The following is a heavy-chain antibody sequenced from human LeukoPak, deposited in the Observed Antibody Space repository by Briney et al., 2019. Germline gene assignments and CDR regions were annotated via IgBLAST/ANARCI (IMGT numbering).Heavy chain of an antibody. D-gene: IGHD1-26*01. V-gene: IGHV3-66*01. J-gene: IGHJ4*02. CDR1: GFTVSVNY. CDR3: ARDLSGLPRY. Sequence: GGSLRLSCAAFGFTVSVNYMSWVRQAPGKGLECVSVIYSGGNTYYADSVKGRFTISRDNSKNTLYLQMNSLRAEDTAVYYCARDLSGLPRYWGQGTLVTVSS. CDR2: IYSGGNT.